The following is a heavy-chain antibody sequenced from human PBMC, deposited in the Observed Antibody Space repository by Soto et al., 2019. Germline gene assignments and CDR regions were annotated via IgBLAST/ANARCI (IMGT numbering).Heavy chain of an antibody. V-gene: IGHV1-24*01. CDR2: FDPEDGET. CDR3: ATYSNYVGWFDP. Sequence: ASVKVSCKVSGYTLTELSMHWVRQAPGKGLEWMGGFDPEDGETIYAQKFQGRVTMTEDTSTDTAYMELSSLRSEDTAVYYCATYSNYVGWFDPWGQGTLVTVSS. J-gene: IGHJ5*02. D-gene: IGHD4-4*01. CDR1: GYTLTELS.